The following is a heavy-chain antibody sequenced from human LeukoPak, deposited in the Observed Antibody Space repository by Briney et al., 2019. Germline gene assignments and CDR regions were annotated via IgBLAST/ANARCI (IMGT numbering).Heavy chain of an antibody. J-gene: IGHJ4*02. V-gene: IGHV3-7*01. Sequence: PGGSLRLSCAASGFTFSCYWMSWVRQAPGKGLEWVSNINQDGSEKYYVDSVKGRFTISRDNAKNSLYLQMNSLRAKDTAVYYCARFILLMVYRYFDYGSQPSPVTVSS. CDR2: INQDGSEK. CDR1: GFTFSCYW. CDR3: ARFILLMVYRYFDY. D-gene: IGHD2-8*01.